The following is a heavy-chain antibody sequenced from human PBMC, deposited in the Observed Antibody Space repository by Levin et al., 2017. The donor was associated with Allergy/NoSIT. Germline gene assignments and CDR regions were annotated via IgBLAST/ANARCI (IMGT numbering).Heavy chain of an antibody. CDR1: GFTFSSYA. J-gene: IGHJ3*02. V-gene: IGHV3-23*01. CDR2: ISGSGGST. D-gene: IGHD3-22*01. CDR3: AKDISHDSSDTTPGVGAFDS. Sequence: SCAASGFTFSSYAMSWVRQAPGKGLEWVSAISGSGGSTYYADSVKGRFTISRDNSKNTLYLQMNSLRAEDTAVYYCAKDISHDSSDTTPGVGAFDSWGQGTMVTVSS.